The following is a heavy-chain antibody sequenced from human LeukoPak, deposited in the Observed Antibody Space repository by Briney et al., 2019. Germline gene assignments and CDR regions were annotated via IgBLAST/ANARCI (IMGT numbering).Heavy chain of an antibody. V-gene: IGHV3-30-3*01. D-gene: IGHD6-13*01. CDR3: ASSGYSSSWYRGDYYYYGMDV. CDR2: ISYDGSNK. CDR1: GFTFSSYA. Sequence: GSLRLSCAASGFTFSSYAMHWVRQAPGKGLEWVAVISYDGSNKYYADSVKGRFTISRDNSKNTLYLQMNSLRAEDTAVYYCASSGYSSSWYRGDYYYYGMDVWGQGTTVTVSS. J-gene: IGHJ6*02.